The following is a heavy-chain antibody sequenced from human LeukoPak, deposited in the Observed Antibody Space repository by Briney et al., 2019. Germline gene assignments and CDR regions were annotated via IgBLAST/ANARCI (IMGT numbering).Heavy chain of an antibody. J-gene: IGHJ4*02. Sequence: PGGSLRLSCAASGFTFSSYAMSWVRQAPGKGLEWVSTISGSGGSTYYADSVKGRFTISRDNSKNTLYLQMNSLRAEDTAVYYCAKHRVGATSNFDYWGQGTLVTVSS. CDR2: ISGSGGST. CDR1: GFTFSSYA. CDR3: AKHRVGATSNFDY. D-gene: IGHD1-26*01. V-gene: IGHV3-23*01.